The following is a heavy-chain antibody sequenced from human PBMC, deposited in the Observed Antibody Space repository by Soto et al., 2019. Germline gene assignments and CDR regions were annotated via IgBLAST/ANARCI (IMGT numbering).Heavy chain of an antibody. CDR2: ISSTSTYI. CDR1: GFTFNTYT. V-gene: IGHV3-21*01. J-gene: IGHJ3*02. D-gene: IGHD2-15*01. CDR3: ASDSSLFCTGGTCYLQEAFDI. Sequence: EVQLVESGGGQVKPGGSLRLSCAASGFTFNTYTMNWVRQAPGKGLEWVSSISSTSTYIYYADSVRGRFTISRDKAGNSLYLQMSSLRAEDSAVYYCASDSSLFCTGGTCYLQEAFDIWGQGTTVTVSS.